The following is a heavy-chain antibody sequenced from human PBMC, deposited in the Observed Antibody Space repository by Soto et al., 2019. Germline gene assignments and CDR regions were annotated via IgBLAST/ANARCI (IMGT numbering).Heavy chain of an antibody. V-gene: IGHV1-24*01. D-gene: IGHD3-3*01. CDR3: ATIDFGVVIPPYFEY. CDR2: FDPEDGET. Sequence: ASVKVSCKVSGYTLTELSMHWVRQAPGKGLEWMGGFDPEDGETIYAQKFQGRVTMTEDTSTDTAYMELSSLRSEDTAVYYCATIDFGVVIPPYFEYWGQGTLVTVSS. CDR1: GYTLTELS. J-gene: IGHJ4*02.